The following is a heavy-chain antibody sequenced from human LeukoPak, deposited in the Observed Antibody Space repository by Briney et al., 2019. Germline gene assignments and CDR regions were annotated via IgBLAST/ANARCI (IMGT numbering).Heavy chain of an antibody. Sequence: ASVKVSCKASGYTFTSYYMHWVRQAPGQGLEWMGIINPSGGSTSYAQKFQGRVTMTRDTSTSTVYMELSSLRPEDTAVYYCARGKLAYSGSPTRVLDYWGQGTLVTVSS. CDR1: GYTFTSYY. CDR2: INPSGGST. V-gene: IGHV1-46*01. CDR3: ARGKLAYSGSPTRVLDY. J-gene: IGHJ4*02. D-gene: IGHD1-26*01.